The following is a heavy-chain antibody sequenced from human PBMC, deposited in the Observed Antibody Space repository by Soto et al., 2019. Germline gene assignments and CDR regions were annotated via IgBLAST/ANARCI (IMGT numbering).Heavy chain of an antibody. CDR2: ISGSGGST. CDR3: AKDTASPSTIAVAGTGYYGMDV. D-gene: IGHD6-19*01. Sequence: GESLKISCAASGFTFSSYAMSWVRQAPGKGLEWVSAISGSGGSTYYADSVKGRFTISRDNSKNTLYLQMNSLRAEDTAVYYCAKDTASPSTIAVAGTGYYGMDVWGQGTTVTVSS. V-gene: IGHV3-23*01. CDR1: GFTFSSYA. J-gene: IGHJ6*02.